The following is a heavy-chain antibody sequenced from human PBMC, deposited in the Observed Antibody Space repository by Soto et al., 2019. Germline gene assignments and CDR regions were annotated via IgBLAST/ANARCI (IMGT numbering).Heavy chain of an antibody. J-gene: IGHJ4*02. Sequence: GASVKVSCKTSGDTFTTIFLHWMRQAPGQRLEWMGWINPANGDTMYSQKFLGRLSNTRDTSATTAYMELTSLTSEDTAIYYCARGPSTGCFDSWGQGTTVTVSS. D-gene: IGHD1-1*01. V-gene: IGHV1-3*01. CDR1: GDTFTTIF. CDR2: INPANGDT. CDR3: ARGPSTGCFDS.